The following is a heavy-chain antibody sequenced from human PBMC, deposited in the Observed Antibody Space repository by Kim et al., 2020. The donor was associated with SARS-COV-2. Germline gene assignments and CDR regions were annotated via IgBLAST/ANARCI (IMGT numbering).Heavy chain of an antibody. CDR1: GFTFSSYW. CDR2: IKQDGSEK. CDR3: ARDSSGWYWEPDY. V-gene: IGHV3-7*01. J-gene: IGHJ4*02. Sequence: GGSLRLSCAASGFTFSSYWMSWVRQAPGKGLEWVANIKQDGSEKYYVDSVKGRFTISRDNAKNSLYLQMNSLRAEDTAVYYCARDSSGWYWEPDYWGQGTLVTVSS. D-gene: IGHD6-19*01.